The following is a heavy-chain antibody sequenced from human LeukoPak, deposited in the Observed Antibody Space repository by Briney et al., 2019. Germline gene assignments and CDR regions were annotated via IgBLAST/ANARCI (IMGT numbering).Heavy chain of an antibody. V-gene: IGHV3-74*01. J-gene: IGHJ6*02. D-gene: IGHD4/OR15-4a*01. CDR3: AVLYYYGSDV. CDR1: GFTFSSYW. Sequence: GGSLRLSCAASGFTFSSYWMHWVRQVPGKGLVWVSRIISDGSSTDYADSVRGRFTISRDNAKNTLYLQMNSLRAEDMAAYYCAVLYYYGSDVWGQGTTVTVSS. CDR2: IISDGSST.